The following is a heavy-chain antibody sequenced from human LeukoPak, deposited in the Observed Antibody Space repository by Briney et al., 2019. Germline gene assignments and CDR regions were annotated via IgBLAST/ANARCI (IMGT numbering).Heavy chain of an antibody. Sequence: PGRSLRLSCAASGFTFSSYGMHWVRQAPGKGLEWVAVISYDGSNKYYADSVKGRFTISRDNSKNTLYLQMNSLRAEDTAVYYCAKTWFSYSSSWYIAYWGQGTLVTVSS. J-gene: IGHJ4*02. V-gene: IGHV3-30*18. CDR3: AKTWFSYSSSWYIAY. CDR2: ISYDGSNK. D-gene: IGHD6-13*01. CDR1: GFTFSSYG.